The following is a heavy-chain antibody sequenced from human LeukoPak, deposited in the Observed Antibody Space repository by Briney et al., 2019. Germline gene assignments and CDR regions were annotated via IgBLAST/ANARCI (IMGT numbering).Heavy chain of an antibody. CDR3: ASRQVTLWPPTSR. D-gene: IGHD2-21*02. CDR2: ISSSSSYI. V-gene: IGHV3-21*01. J-gene: IGHJ4*02. CDR1: GFTFSSYS. Sequence: GGSLRLSCAASGFTFSSYSMNWVRQAPGKGLEWVSSISSSSSYIYYADSAKGRFTISRDNAKNSLYLQMNSLRAEDTAVYYCASRQVTLWPPTSRWGQGTLVTVSS.